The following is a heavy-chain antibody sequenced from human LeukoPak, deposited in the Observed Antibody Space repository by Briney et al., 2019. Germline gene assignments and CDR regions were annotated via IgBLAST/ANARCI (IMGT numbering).Heavy chain of an antibody. V-gene: IGHV3-53*01. CDR2: IYAHGPT. CDR3: ARGHSSGPRSGLSDL. J-gene: IGHJ2*01. Sequence: GGSLRLSCAAFGFSVSDRYMNWVRQAPGKGPEWVSVIYAHGPTYYADSVRGRFTTYRDNSKNTLYLQLDNLRVEDTAVYYCARGHSSGPRSGLSDLWGRGTLVTVSS. CDR1: GFSVSDRY. D-gene: IGHD6-19*01.